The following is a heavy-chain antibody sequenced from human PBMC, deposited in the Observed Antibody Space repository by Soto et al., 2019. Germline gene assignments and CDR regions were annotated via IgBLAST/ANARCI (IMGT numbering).Heavy chain of an antibody. CDR2: IKQDGSEK. J-gene: IGHJ5*02. D-gene: IGHD2-15*01. V-gene: IGHV3-7*01. CDR1: GFTFSSYW. CDR3: ARDLYCSGGSCYWFDP. Sequence: GGSLRLSCAASGFTFSSYWMSWVRQAPGKGLEWVANIKQDGSEKYYVDSVKGRFTISRDNAKNSLYLQMNSLRAEDTAVYYCARDLYCSGGSCYWFDPWGQGTLVTVSS.